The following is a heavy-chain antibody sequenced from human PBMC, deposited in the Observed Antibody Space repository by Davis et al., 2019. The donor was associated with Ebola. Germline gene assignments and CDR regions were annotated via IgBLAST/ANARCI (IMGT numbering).Heavy chain of an antibody. CDR1: GGSISSGGYS. D-gene: IGHD6-6*01. V-gene: IGHV4-30-2*01. CDR2: IYHSGST. J-gene: IGHJ4*02. Sequence: PSETLSLTCAVSGGSISSGGYSWSWIRQPPGKGLEWIGYIYHSGSTYYNPSLKSRVTISVDRSKNQFSLKLSSVTAADTAVYYCARGTSREYSSSPGLLDYWGQGTLVTVSS. CDR3: ARGTSREYSSSPGLLDY.